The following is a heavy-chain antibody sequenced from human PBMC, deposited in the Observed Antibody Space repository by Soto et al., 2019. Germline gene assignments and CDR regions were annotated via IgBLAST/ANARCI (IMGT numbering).Heavy chain of an antibody. J-gene: IGHJ6*02. Sequence: GASVKVSCKASGYTFTSYAMHWVRQAPGQRLEWMGGIIPLFGTTNYAQKLQGRVKLTADESTRTANMELSTLTSEDTAVYYCARGTVTGSEYNYYYYGMDVWGQGTTVTVSS. CDR1: GYTFTSYA. CDR3: ARGTVTGSEYNYYYYGMDV. D-gene: IGHD1-1*01. CDR2: IIPLFGTT. V-gene: IGHV1-69*13.